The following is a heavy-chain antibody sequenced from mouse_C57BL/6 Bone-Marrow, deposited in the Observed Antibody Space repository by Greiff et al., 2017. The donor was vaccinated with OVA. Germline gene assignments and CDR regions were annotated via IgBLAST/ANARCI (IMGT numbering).Heavy chain of an antibody. Sequence: VQLKQSGAELARPGASVELSCKASGYTFTSYGISWVKQRTGQGLEWIGEIYPRSGNTYYNEKFKGKATLTADKSSSTAYMELRSLTSEDSAVYFCARRFNWDGWDYWGQGTTLTVSS. CDR1: GYTFTSYG. CDR2: IYPRSGNT. J-gene: IGHJ2*01. CDR3: ARRFNWDGWDY. V-gene: IGHV1-81*01. D-gene: IGHD4-1*02.